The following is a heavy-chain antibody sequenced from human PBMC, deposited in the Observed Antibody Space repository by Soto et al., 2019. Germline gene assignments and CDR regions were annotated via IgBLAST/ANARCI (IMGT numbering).Heavy chain of an antibody. CDR2: ISGSGHTS. CDR3: ARHTGNEPAGRHFDS. V-gene: IGHV3-23*01. CDR1: GLTFTSHA. Sequence: PGGSLRLSCAASGLTFTSHAMTWVRRAPGKGLEWVSTISGSGHTSFYADSVKGRFTISRDNSKNTLFLQMGGLGAEDTAIYYCARHTGNEPAGRHFDSWGQGTLVTVSS. D-gene: IGHD1-1*01. J-gene: IGHJ4*02.